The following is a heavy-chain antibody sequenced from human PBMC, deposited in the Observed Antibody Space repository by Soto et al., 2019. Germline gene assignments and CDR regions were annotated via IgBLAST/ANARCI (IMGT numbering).Heavy chain of an antibody. CDR1: GFTFSSYA. CDR3: ARDRDIVVVPAAIQGEWYYYYGMDV. J-gene: IGHJ6*02. V-gene: IGHV3-30-3*01. CDR2: ISYDGSNK. D-gene: IGHD2-2*01. Sequence: QPGGSLRLSCAASGFTFSSYAMHWVRQAPGKGLEWVAVISYDGSNKYYADSVKGRFTISRDNSKNTPYLQMNSLRAEDTAVYYCARDRDIVVVPAAIQGEWYYYYGMDVWGQGTTVTVSS.